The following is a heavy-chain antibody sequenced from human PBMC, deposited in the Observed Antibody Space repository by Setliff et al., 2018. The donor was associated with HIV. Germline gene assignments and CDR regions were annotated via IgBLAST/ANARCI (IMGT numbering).Heavy chain of an antibody. CDR3: ARIFGDQGYYYGMDV. CDR1: GGSISAYY. J-gene: IGHJ6*02. D-gene: IGHD3-3*01. V-gene: IGHV4-4*07. Sequence: SETLSLTCTVSGGSISAYYWNWFRQPAGKGLEWIGRVYIRGSPNSNPSLMSRVTTSIDTSKNQFFLRLSSVTAADTAVYYCARIFGDQGYYYGMDVWCQGTTVTVSS. CDR2: VYIRGSP.